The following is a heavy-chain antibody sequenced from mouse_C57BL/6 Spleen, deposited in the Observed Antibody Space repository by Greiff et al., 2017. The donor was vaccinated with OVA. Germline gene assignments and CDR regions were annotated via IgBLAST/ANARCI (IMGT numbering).Heavy chain of an antibody. D-gene: IGHD2-4*01. CDR2: ISYDGSN. J-gene: IGHJ2*01. CDR1: GYSITSGYY. V-gene: IGHV3-6*01. Sequence: EVQLQQSGPGLVKPSQSLSLTCSVTGYSITSGYYWNWIRQFPGNKLEWMGYISYDGSNNYNPSLKNRISITRDTSKNQFFLKLNSVTTEDTATYYCARDSDDYDGVYYFDYWGQGTTLTVSS. CDR3: ARDSDDYDGVYYFDY.